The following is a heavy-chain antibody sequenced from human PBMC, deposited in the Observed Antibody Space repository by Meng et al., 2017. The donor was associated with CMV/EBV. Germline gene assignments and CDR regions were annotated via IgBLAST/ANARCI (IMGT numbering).Heavy chain of an antibody. D-gene: IGHD3-22*01. CDR3: ARERGDDSGYNFDS. J-gene: IGHJ4*02. CDR2: IYSTGGT. Sequence: QVQLTKSGPGLVKPSETLSLTCSVSGGFFSGFFWTWIRQPAGKGLEWIGRIYSTGGTNYNPSFESRVTISLDGSNNQFSLKLNSVTAADTAIYYCARERGDDSGYNFDSWGQGTLVTVSS. CDR1: GGFFSGFF. V-gene: IGHV4-4*07.